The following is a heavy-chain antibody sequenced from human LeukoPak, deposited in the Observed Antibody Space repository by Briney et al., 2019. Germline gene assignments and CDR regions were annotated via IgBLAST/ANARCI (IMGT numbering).Heavy chain of an antibody. D-gene: IGHD2-15*01. V-gene: IGHV1-46*01. CDR1: GFTLINYY. CDR3: VREGGGYCGGGSCFKFDP. J-gene: IGHJ5*02. Sequence: ASVKVSCKASGFTLINYYMHWMRQAPGQGLEWIGAIHPSGGGTSYAPKFQGRVIMTRDTSTSTVYMELGSLRSGDTALYYCVREGGGYCGGGSCFKFDPWGQGTLVIVSS. CDR2: IHPSGGGT.